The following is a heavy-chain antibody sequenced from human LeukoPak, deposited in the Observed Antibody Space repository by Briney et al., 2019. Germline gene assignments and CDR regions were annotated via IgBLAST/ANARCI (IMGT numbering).Heavy chain of an antibody. CDR2: IYYSGST. J-gene: IGHJ3*02. CDR1: GDSISSSSYY. Sequence: PSETLSLTCTVSGDSISSSSYYWGWIRQPPGKGLEWIGSIYYSGSTYYNPSLKSRVTISVGTSKNQFSLKLSSVTAADTAVYYCARDLRSPSTWDAFDIWGQGTMVTVSS. CDR3: ARDLRSPSTWDAFDI. V-gene: IGHV4-39*07.